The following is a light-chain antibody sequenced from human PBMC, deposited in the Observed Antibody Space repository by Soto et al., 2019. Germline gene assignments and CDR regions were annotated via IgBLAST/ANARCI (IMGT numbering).Light chain of an antibody. V-gene: IGKV3-15*01. CDR2: DAS. CDR3: QHYTIWPIT. Sequence: EIVMTQSPATLSVSPGERATLSCRASQSVSSNLAWYRQKPGQAPRLLIYDASTRATVIPATFSGSGSGTEFTLTISSLQSEDCACYYCQHYTIWPITFGKGTRLEVK. J-gene: IGKJ5*01. CDR1: QSVSSN.